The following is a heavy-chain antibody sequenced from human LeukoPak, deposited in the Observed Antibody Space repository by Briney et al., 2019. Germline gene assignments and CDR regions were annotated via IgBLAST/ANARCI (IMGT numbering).Heavy chain of an antibody. V-gene: IGHV4-30-4*01. J-gene: IGHJ5*02. CDR1: GGSISTAYYY. CDR3: ARDVSKNWFDP. CDR2: IYYSGST. Sequence: PSQTLSLTCTVSGGSISTAYYYWSWIRQPPGKGLEYIGYIYYSGSTYYNPSLKSRVTMSVDTSKSQFSLKLSSVTAADTAVYYCARDVSKNWFDPWGQGTLVTVSS.